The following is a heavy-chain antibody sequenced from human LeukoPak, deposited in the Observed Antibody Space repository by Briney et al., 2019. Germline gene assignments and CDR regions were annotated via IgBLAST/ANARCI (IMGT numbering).Heavy chain of an antibody. CDR1: GFTFSSYW. Sequence: GGSLRLSCAASGFTFSSYWMSWVRQAPGKGLEWVANIKQDGSEKYYVDSVKGRFTISRDNAKNSLYLQMNSLRAEDTAVYYCAREGGYCSGGSCYMFVSNAFDIWGQGTMVTVSP. CDR3: AREGGYCSGGSCYMFVSNAFDI. CDR2: IKQDGSEK. D-gene: IGHD2-15*01. V-gene: IGHV3-7*03. J-gene: IGHJ3*02.